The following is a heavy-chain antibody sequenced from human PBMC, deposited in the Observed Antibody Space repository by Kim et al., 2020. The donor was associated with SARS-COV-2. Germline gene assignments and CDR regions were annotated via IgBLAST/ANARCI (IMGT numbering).Heavy chain of an antibody. CDR2: ST. J-gene: IGHJ4*02. D-gene: IGHD6-6*01. Sequence: STNYNPSLKRRVTMSVDTSKNQFSLKLSSVTAADTAVYYCAREGLEPFDYWGQGTLVTVSS. V-gene: IGHV4-4*07. CDR3: AREGLEPFDY.